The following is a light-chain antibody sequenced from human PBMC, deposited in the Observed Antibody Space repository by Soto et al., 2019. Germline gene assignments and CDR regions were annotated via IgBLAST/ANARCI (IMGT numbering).Light chain of an antibody. Sequence: DIVITQSPLSLPVTPGEPASISCRSSQSLLHSNGYNFLDWYLQKPGQSPQLLIHLGSNRASGVPDRFSGSGSGTDFTLRISRVEAEDVGVYYCIQALQTPPYTFGQGTKVDIK. CDR2: LGS. V-gene: IGKV2-28*01. CDR1: QSLLHSNGYNF. J-gene: IGKJ2*01. CDR3: IQALQTPPYT.